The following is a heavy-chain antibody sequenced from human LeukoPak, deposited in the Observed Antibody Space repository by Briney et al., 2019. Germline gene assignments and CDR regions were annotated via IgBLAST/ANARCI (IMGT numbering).Heavy chain of an antibody. V-gene: IGHV4-59*01. CDR3: AREVIVVGNAYYFDY. D-gene: IGHD2-21*01. CDR1: GGSISSYY. J-gene: IGHJ4*02. Sequence: SETLSLTCTVSGGSISSYYWSWIRQPPGKGLEWIGYIYYSGSTNYNPSLKSRVTISVDTSKNQFSLKLSSVTAAGTAVYYCAREVIVVGNAYYFDYWGQGTLVTVSS. CDR2: IYYSGST.